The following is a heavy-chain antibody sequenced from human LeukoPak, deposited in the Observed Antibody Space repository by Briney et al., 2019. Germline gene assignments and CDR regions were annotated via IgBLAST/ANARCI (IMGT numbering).Heavy chain of an antibody. J-gene: IGHJ5*02. Sequence: SETLSLTCSVSGDSITTYYWSWIRQPPGRGLEWIGYFYYRGSTNYNPSLKSRVTISVDTSKNQFSLKLSSVTAADTAVYYCARSRGVVGWFDPWGQGTLVTVSS. CDR1: GDSITTYY. V-gene: IGHV4-59*08. CDR3: ARSRGVVGWFDP. D-gene: IGHD3-10*01. CDR2: FYYRGST.